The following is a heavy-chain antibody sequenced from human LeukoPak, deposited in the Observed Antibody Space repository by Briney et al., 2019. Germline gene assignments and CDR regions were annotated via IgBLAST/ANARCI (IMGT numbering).Heavy chain of an antibody. J-gene: IGHJ4*02. Sequence: GGSLRLSCAASGFTFSSYAMSWVRQAPGKGLEWVGFIRSKAYGGTTEYAASVKGRFTISRDASKSLAYLQMNSLKTEDTAVYYCTSLADDSPNPAYWGQGTLVTFSS. CDR2: IRSKAYGGTT. D-gene: IGHD3-22*01. CDR3: TSLADDSPNPAY. V-gene: IGHV3-49*04. CDR1: GFTFSSYA.